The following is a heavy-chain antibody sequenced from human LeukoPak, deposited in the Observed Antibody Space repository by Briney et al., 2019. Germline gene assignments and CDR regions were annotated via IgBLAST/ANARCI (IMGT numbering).Heavy chain of an antibody. CDR2: IYYSGST. D-gene: IGHD3-3*01. CDR3: ARVPTSWDFWSGYYWHAFDI. J-gene: IGHJ3*02. CDR1: GGSISSGCYY. V-gene: IGHV4-31*03. Sequence: SQTLSLTCTVSGGSISSGCYYWSWLRQRPGKGLEWIGYIYYSGSTYYNPSLKSRVTISVDTSKNQFSLKLSSVTAADTAVYYCARVPTSWDFWSGYYWHAFDIWGQGTMVTVSS.